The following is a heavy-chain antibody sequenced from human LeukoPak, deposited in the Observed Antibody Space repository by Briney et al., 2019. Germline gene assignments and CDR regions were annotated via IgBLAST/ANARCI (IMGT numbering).Heavy chain of an antibody. CDR1: GFTFSSYA. CDR2: ISYDGSNK. V-gene: IGHV3-30*04. J-gene: IGHJ6*02. Sequence: PGGSPRLSCAASGFTFSSYAMHWVRQAPGKGLEWVAVISYDGSNKYYADSVKGRFTISRDNSKNTLYLQMNSLRAEDTAVYYCARDRSGSSRYGMDVWGQGTTVTVSS. D-gene: IGHD1-26*01. CDR3: ARDRSGSSRYGMDV.